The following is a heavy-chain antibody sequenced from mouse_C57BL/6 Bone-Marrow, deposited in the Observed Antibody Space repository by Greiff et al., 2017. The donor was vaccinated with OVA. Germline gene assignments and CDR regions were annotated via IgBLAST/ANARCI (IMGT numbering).Heavy chain of an antibody. D-gene: IGHD2-1*01. CDR3: TTQLLGYYYAMDY. CDR2: IDPENGDT. V-gene: IGHV14-4*01. Sequence: VQLQQSGAELVRPGASVKLSCTASGFNIKDDYMHWVKQRPEQGLEWIGWIDPENGDTEYASKFQGKATITADTSSNTAYLQLSSLTSEDTAVYYCTTQLLGYYYAMDYWGQGTSVTVSS. J-gene: IGHJ4*01. CDR1: GFNIKDDY.